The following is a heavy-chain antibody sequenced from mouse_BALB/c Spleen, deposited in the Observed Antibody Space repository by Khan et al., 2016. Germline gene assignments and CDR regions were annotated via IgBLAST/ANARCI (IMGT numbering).Heavy chain of an antibody. CDR2: IWGDGST. Sequence: QVQLKQSGPGLVAPSQSLSITCTVSGFSLTGYGVNWVRQPPGKGLEWLGMIWGDGSTDYNSALKSRLSIRKDNSKSQVFLKMNSLQTDDTARYYCDRGSNYAWFAYWGQGTLVTVSA. CDR3: DRGSNYAWFAY. D-gene: IGHD1-1*02. J-gene: IGHJ3*01. V-gene: IGHV2-6-7*01. CDR1: GFSLTGYG.